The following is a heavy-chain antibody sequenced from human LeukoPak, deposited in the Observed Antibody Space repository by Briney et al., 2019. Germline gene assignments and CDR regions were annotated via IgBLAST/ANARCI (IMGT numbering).Heavy chain of an antibody. CDR3: ATDMGWELKGGVY. CDR2: INWNSGSI. V-gene: IGHV3-9*01. J-gene: IGHJ4*02. D-gene: IGHD1-26*01. CDR1: GFTFDDYA. Sequence: PGGSLRLSCAASGFTFDDYAMHWVRQAPGKGLEWVSGINWNSGSIGYADSVKGRFTISRDNAKNSLYLQMNSLRAEDTALYYCATDMGWELKGGVYWGQGTLVTVSS.